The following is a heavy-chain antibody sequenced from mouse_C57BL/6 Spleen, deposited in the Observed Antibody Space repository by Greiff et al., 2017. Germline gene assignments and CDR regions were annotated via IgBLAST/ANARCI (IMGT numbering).Heavy chain of an antibody. V-gene: IGHV5-17*01. CDR2: ISSGSSPI. Sequence: EVTLVESGGGLVKPGGSLKLSCAASGFTFSDYGMHWVRQAPEKGLEWVAYISSGSSPIYYADTVKGRFPISRDNAKNTLFLQMTSLRSEDTAMYYCARYWDLDYWGQGTTLTVSS. D-gene: IGHD4-1*01. CDR3: ARYWDLDY. CDR1: GFTFSDYG. J-gene: IGHJ2*01.